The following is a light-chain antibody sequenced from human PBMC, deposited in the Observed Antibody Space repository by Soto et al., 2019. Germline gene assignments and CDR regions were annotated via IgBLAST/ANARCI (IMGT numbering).Light chain of an antibody. J-gene: IGKJ4*01. CDR3: HQYDSAPLT. CDR1: QNVNTW. CDR2: KAS. Sequence: DVQMTQSPSTLSASVGGRVTITCRASQNVNTWLAWYQQKPGRAPNLLIHKASTLETGVPSRFSGSGSGTEFTLSISCLQPDDFATYYCHQYDSAPLTFGGGTKVDIK. V-gene: IGKV1-5*03.